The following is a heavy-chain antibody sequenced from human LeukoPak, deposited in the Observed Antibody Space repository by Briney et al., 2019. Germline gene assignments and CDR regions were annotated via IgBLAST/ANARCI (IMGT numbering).Heavy chain of an antibody. Sequence: GRSLRLSCAASGFTFSSYEMNWVRQAPGKGLEWVSYISSSGSTIYYADSVKGRFTISRDNAKNSLYLQMNSLRAEDTAVYYCARAGRYSSGWYLFPAFDIWGQGTMVTVSS. CDR2: ISSSGSTI. CDR1: GFTFSSYE. J-gene: IGHJ3*02. D-gene: IGHD6-19*01. CDR3: ARAGRYSSGWYLFPAFDI. V-gene: IGHV3-48*03.